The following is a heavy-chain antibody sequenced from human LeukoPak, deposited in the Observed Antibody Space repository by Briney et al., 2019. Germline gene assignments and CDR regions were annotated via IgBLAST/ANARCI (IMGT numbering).Heavy chain of an antibody. V-gene: IGHV3-9*01. CDR3: AKAPVGGYYNYYYYGMDV. Sequence: GGSLRLSCAASGFTFDDYAVHWVRQAPGKGLEWVSGISWNSGSIGYADSVKGRFTISRDNAKNSLYLQMNSLRAEDTALYYCAKAPVGGYYNYYYYGMDVWGQGTTVTVSS. J-gene: IGHJ6*02. CDR1: GFTFDDYA. D-gene: IGHD3-3*01. CDR2: ISWNSGSI.